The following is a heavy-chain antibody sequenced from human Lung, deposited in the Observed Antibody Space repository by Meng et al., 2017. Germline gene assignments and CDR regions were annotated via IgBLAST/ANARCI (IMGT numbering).Heavy chain of an antibody. V-gene: IGHV3-33*01. CDR1: GFTFSSYG. CDR2: IWYDGSNK. D-gene: IGHD2-21*01. CDR3: ARESDKGYYFDY. J-gene: IGHJ4*02. Sequence: QVQLVESGGGVVQPGRSLRLSCAASGFTFSSYGMHWVRQVPGKGLEWVAVIWYDGSNKYYADSVKGRFTISRDNSKNTLYLQMNSLRAEDTAVYYCARESDKGYYFDYWGQGTLVTVSS.